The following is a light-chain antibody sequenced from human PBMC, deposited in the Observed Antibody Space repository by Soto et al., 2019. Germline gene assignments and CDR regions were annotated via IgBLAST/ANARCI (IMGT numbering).Light chain of an antibody. CDR1: GPYIEVNA. J-gene: IGLJ2*01. V-gene: IGLV1-44*01. CDR3: TSFSTGSSYVI. CDR2: NDL. Sequence: QSVLTQPPSASGTPGQRVPISCSASGPYIEVNAINWYQQVPGTAPRLLIYNDLQRPSGVPDRFSGSRSGTSASLVIVGLQSEDEADYYCTSFSTGSSYVIFGGGTKLTVL.